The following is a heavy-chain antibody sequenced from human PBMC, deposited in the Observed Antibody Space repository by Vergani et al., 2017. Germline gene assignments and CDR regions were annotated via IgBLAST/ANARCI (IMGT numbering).Heavy chain of an antibody. CDR2: ISYDGSNE. D-gene: IGHD1-26*01. J-gene: IGHJ6*03. CDR1: GFTFSSYA. V-gene: IGHV3-30*04. Sequence: QVQLVESGGGVVQPGRSLRLSCAASGFTFSSYAMHWVRQAPGKGLEWVAVISYDGSNEYYADSVKGRFTISRDNSKNTLYLQMNSLRAEDTAVYYCAKDPRYRPTTNYYYMDVWGKGTTVTVSS. CDR3: AKDPRYRPTTNYYYMDV.